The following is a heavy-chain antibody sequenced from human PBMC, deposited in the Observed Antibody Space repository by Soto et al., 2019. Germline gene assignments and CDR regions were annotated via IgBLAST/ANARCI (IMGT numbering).Heavy chain of an antibody. V-gene: IGHV4-59*01. Sequence: SGTLALTCTVSDDSLSSEYWSWIRQPPGKGLEWIGYIFYRGSTNYNPSLKSRVTISVDTSKNQFSLKLSSVTAADTAVYYCARHPCDSNSGGDPYYLYYWGQGNRVTVSS. D-gene: IGHD6-25*01. CDR1: DDSLSSEY. J-gene: IGHJ4*02. CDR2: IFYRGST. CDR3: ARHPCDSNSGGDPYYLYY.